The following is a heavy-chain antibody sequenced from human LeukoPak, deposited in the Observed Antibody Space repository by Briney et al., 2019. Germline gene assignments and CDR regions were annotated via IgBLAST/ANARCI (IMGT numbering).Heavy chain of an antibody. CDR2: ISSGGSTI. J-gene: IGHJ4*02. CDR1: RFTFSSYS. V-gene: IGHV3-48*02. D-gene: IGHD4-17*01. CDR3: ARDGYGDYLFDY. Sequence: GESLRLSCAASRFTFSSYSLNWVRQAPGRGLEWVSYISSGGSTIYYADSVEGRFTISRDNARNSLYLQMDSLRDEDTVVYYCARDGYGDYLFDYWGQGTLVTVSS.